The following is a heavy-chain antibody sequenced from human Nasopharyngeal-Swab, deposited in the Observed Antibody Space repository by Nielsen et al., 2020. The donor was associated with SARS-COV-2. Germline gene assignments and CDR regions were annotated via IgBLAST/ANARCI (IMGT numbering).Heavy chain of an antibody. V-gene: IGHV5-51*01. CDR2: IYPGGSDA. CDR3: ARQQIIGTTAPLGPFDI. J-gene: IGHJ3*02. D-gene: IGHD1-1*01. Sequence: GESLKISCKGSGYSFTRNWIGWVRQMPGKGLEWMGIIYPGGSDARYSPSFLGQVTISADKSINTAYLQWSSLKASDTAMYYCARQQIIGTTAPLGPFDIWSQGTMVTVSS. CDR1: GYSFTRNW.